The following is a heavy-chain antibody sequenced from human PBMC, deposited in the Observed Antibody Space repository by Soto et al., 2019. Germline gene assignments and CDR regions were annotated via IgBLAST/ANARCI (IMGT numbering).Heavy chain of an antibody. CDR2: MNPNSGNT. D-gene: IGHD3-16*01. J-gene: IGHJ6*04. Sequence: GASVKVSCKASGYTFTSYDINWVRQATGQGLEWMGWMNPNSGNTGYAQKFQGRVTMTRNTSISTAYMELSSLRSEDTAVYYCARGPDYIWGSYAHPPPWLVWGKGTTVTVSS. V-gene: IGHV1-8*01. CDR1: GYTFTSYD. CDR3: ARGPDYIWGSYAHPPPWLV.